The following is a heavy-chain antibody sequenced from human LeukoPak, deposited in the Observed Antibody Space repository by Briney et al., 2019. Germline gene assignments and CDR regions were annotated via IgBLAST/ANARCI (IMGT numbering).Heavy chain of an antibody. CDR2: IRYDGSNK. D-gene: IGHD3-3*01. CDR3: AQSSNDFWSPSPH. Sequence: GGSLRLSCAASGFTFSSYGMHWVRQAPGKGLEWVAFIRYDGSNKYYADSVKGRFTISRDNSKNTLYLQMNSLRAEDTAIYYCAQSSNDFWSPSPHWGRGTRVAASS. CDR1: GFTFSSYG. J-gene: IGHJ4*02. V-gene: IGHV3-30*02.